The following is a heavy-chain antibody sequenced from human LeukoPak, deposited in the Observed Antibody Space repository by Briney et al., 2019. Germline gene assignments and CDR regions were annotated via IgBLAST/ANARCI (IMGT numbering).Heavy chain of an antibody. CDR1: GYTFTGYY. CDR2: ISAYNGNT. CDR3: ARDPYSSGWYDY. V-gene: IGHV1-18*04. Sequence: ASVKVSCKASGYTFTGYYMHWVRQAPGQGLEWMGWISAYNGNTNYAQKLQGRVTMTTDTSTSTAYMELRSLRSDDTAVYYCARDPYSSGWYDYWGQGTLVTVSS. D-gene: IGHD6-19*01. J-gene: IGHJ4*02.